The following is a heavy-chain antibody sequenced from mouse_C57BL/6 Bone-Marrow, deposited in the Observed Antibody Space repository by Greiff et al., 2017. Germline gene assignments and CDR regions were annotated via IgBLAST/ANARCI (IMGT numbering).Heavy chain of an antibody. CDR3: ARLWLDWYFDV. J-gene: IGHJ1*03. D-gene: IGHD2-2*01. Sequence: EVQLLESGGGLVKPGGSLKLSCAASGFTFSSYAMSWVRQTPEKRLEWVATISDGGSYTYYPDNVKGRFTISRDNAKNNLYLQMSHLKSEDTAMYYCARLWLDWYFDVWGTGTTVTVSS. V-gene: IGHV5-4*01. CDR1: GFTFSSYA. CDR2: ISDGGSYT.